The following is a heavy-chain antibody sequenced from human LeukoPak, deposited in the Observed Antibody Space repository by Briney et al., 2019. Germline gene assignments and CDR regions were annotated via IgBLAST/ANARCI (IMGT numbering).Heavy chain of an antibody. CDR3: ARVRPRLAVDGHFMSD. V-gene: IGHV7-4-1*02. CDR2: INTYTGIP. D-gene: IGHD6-19*01. Sequence: WASVKVSCKAFGYTFSSHAMNWVRQAPGQGLELMGWINTYTGIPTYAQGFAGRFVFSLDTSVTTAYLQISSLKAEDTAVYYCARVRPRLAVDGHFMSDWGQGTLVTVSS. J-gene: IGHJ4*02. CDR1: GYTFSSHA.